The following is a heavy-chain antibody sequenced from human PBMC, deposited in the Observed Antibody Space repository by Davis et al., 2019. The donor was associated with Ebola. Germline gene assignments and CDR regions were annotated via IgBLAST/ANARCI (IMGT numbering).Heavy chain of an antibody. CDR1: GYTFTSYG. CDR2: IIPIFGTA. D-gene: IGHD6-19*01. Sequence: SVKVSCKASGYTFTSYGISWVRQAPGQGLEWMGGIIPIFGTANYAQKFQGRVTITADESTSTAYMELSSLRSEDTAVYYCAGPYSSGWYSYYYGMDVWGQGTTVTVSS. CDR3: AGPYSSGWYSYYYGMDV. V-gene: IGHV1-69*13. J-gene: IGHJ6*02.